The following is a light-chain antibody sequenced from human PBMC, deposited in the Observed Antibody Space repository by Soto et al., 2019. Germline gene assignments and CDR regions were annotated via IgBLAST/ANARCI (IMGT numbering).Light chain of an antibody. CDR2: DAS. Sequence: DIQMTQSPPSLFASVGDRVTITCQASQDISNYLNWYQQKPGKAPKLLIYDASNLETGVPSRFSGSGSGTDFTFSISSEQPEDIATYYCQQYDNLPLTFGGGTEVEIK. J-gene: IGKJ4*01. V-gene: IGKV1-33*01. CDR3: QQYDNLPLT. CDR1: QDISNY.